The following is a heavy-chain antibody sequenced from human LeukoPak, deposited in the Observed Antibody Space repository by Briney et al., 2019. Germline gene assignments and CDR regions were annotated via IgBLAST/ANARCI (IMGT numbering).Heavy chain of an antibody. CDR3: AGRGYAMAY. CDR1: GGSISGTDYY. Sequence: PSQTLSLTCSVSGGSISGTDYYWSWIRQPPGKGLEWIGYIHHSGTTSYNPSLKSRITISVDPSTNQFSLKLTSMTAADTAVYYCAGRGYAMAYWGQGTLVTVSS. CDR2: IHHSGTT. J-gene: IGHJ4*02. D-gene: IGHD5-12*01. V-gene: IGHV4-30-4*01.